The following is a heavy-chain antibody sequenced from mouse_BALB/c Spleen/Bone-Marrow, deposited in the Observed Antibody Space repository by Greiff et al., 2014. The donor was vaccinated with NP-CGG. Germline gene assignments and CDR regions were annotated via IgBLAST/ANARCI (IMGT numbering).Heavy chain of an antibody. CDR1: GYTFSSYW. Sequence: QVQLQQSGAELMKPGASVKISCKATGYTFSSYWIEWVKQRPGHGLEWIGEILPGSGSTNYNEKFKGKATFTADTSSNTAYMQLSSLISEDSAVYYCARGYAMDYWGQGTSVTVSS. V-gene: IGHV1-9*01. J-gene: IGHJ4*01. CDR3: ARGYAMDY. CDR2: ILPGSGST.